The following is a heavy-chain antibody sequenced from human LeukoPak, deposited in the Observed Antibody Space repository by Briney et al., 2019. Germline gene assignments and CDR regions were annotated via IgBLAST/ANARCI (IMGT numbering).Heavy chain of an antibody. Sequence: EVSCKGSGYTFTNYWIGWVRQMPGKGLEYMGIIYPRDSDTRYSPSFEGQVTISADKSISTAYLQWSSLKASDTAMYFCARKFCSSTTCYVAFDMWGQGTMVTVSS. CDR3: ARKFCSSTTCYVAFDM. CDR1: GYTFTNYW. CDR2: IYPRDSDT. J-gene: IGHJ3*02. V-gene: IGHV5-51*01. D-gene: IGHD2-2*01.